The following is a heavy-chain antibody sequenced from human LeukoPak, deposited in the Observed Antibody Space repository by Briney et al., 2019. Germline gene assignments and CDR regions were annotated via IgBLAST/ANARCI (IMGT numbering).Heavy chain of an antibody. CDR2: IYSGGST. CDR3: ARAEEDYYDSSGYSNWFDP. Sequence: PGESLKISCAASGFTVSSNYVSWVRQAPGKGLEWVSVIYSGGSTYYADSVKGRFTISRDNSKNTLYLQMNGLRAEDTAVYYCARAEEDYYDSSGYSNWFDPWGQGTLVTVSS. CDR1: GFTVSSNY. J-gene: IGHJ5*02. V-gene: IGHV3-53*01. D-gene: IGHD3-22*01.